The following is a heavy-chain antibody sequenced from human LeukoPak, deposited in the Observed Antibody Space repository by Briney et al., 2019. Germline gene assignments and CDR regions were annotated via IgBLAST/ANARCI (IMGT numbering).Heavy chain of an antibody. J-gene: IGHJ4*02. CDR2: IYYSGST. CDR1: GGSISSRSHY. V-gene: IGHV4-39*06. D-gene: IGHD6-19*01. Sequence: SETLSLTCSVSGGSISSRSHYWGWLRQPPGKGLEWIGSIYYSGSTYYNPSLKSRVTISVDTSKNQFTLKLSSVTAADTAVYYCARTSGWYWEVDYWGQGTLVTVSS. CDR3: ARTSGWYWEVDY.